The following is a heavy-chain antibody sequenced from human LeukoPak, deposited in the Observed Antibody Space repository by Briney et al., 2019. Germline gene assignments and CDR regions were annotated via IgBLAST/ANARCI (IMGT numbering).Heavy chain of an antibody. V-gene: IGHV1-69*01. CDR1: GGTFSSYA. D-gene: IGHD3-9*01. Sequence: AAVKVSFKASGGTFSSYANSWVRQAPGQGLEWMGGIIPIFGTANYAQKFQGRVTITADESTSTAYMELNSLRSEDTAVYYCAREGAVGDILTGYFDYWGQGTLVTVSS. J-gene: IGHJ4*02. CDR2: IIPIFGTA. CDR3: AREGAVGDILTGYFDY.